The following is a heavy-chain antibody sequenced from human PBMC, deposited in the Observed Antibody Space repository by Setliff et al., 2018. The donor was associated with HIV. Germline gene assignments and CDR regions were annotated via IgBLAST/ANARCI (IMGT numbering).Heavy chain of an antibody. V-gene: IGHV4-34*01. D-gene: IGHD6-19*01. CDR1: GGSFSGFY. Sequence: SETLSLTCAVYGGSFSGFYWIWIRQPPRKGLEWIGEVSHRGNTEYNPSLQSRVAISLDTSKTQFSLKLSSVTAADTAVYYCARDREFADSSGWYYFDYWGRGTLVTISS. J-gene: IGHJ4*02. CDR3: ARDREFADSSGWYYFDY. CDR2: VSHRGNT.